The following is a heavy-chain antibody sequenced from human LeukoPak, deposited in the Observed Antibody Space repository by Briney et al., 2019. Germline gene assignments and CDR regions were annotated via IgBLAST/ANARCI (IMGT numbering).Heavy chain of an antibody. CDR1: GFTYSIYW. V-gene: IGHV3-9*03. Sequence: TGGSLRLSCAASGFTYSIYWMSWVRQAPGKGLEWVSGIWWHSGSIGYADSVKGRFTISRDNAKNSLYLQMNSLRAEDMALYYCAKDIGPRAYDFWSGSYAFDIWGQGTMVTVSS. CDR2: IWWHSGSI. CDR3: AKDIGPRAYDFWSGSYAFDI. J-gene: IGHJ3*02. D-gene: IGHD3-3*01.